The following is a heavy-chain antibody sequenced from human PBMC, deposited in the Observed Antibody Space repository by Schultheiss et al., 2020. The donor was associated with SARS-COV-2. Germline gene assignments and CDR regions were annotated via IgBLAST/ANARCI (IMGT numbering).Heavy chain of an antibody. CDR2: ISSSGSTI. CDR3: ARALAGTLHYFDY. CDR1: GFTFSSYW. D-gene: IGHD6-19*01. Sequence: GGSLRLSCAASGFTFSSYWMHWVRQAPGKGLVWVSYISSSGSTIYYADSVKGRFTISRDNAKNSLYLQMNSLRAEDTAVYYCARALAGTLHYFDYWGQGTLVTVSS. J-gene: IGHJ4*02. V-gene: IGHV3-48*04.